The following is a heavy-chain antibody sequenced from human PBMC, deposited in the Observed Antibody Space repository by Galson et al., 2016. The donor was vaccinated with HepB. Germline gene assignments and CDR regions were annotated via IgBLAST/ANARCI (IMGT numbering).Heavy chain of an antibody. CDR1: GFSFSTSG. CDR3: AKDVDTAMVPDAFDI. D-gene: IGHD5-18*01. J-gene: IGHJ3*02. CDR2: ITGSGAAT. Sequence: SLRLSCAASGFSFSTSGMSWVRQTPGRGLEWVSGITGSGAATHYADSVRGRFTISRDNSKNTLYLYMNSLRVGDTAVYYCAKDVDTAMVPDAFDIWGQGTMVTVSS. V-gene: IGHV3-23*01.